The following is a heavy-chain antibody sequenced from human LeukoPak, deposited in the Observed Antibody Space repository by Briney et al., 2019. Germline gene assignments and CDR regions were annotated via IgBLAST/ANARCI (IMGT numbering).Heavy chain of an antibody. CDR1: GGTFSSYA. Sequence: SVKVSCKASGGTFSSYAISWVRQAPGQGLEWMGGIIPIFGTANYAQKFQGRVTITADKSTSTAYVELSSLRSEDTAVYYCASPHIVVVTATPWYYMDVWGKGTTVTISS. CDR2: IIPIFGTA. D-gene: IGHD2-21*02. V-gene: IGHV1-69*06. CDR3: ASPHIVVVTATPWYYMDV. J-gene: IGHJ6*03.